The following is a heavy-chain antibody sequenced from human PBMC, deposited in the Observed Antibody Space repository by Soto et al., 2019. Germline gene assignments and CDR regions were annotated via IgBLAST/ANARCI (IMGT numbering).Heavy chain of an antibody. CDR3: AASYYYDSSGYYPYYFDY. CDR1: GFTFTSSA. Sequence: SVKVSCKASGFTFTSSAVQWVRQARGQRLEWIGWIVVGSGNTNYAQKFQERVTITRDMSTSTAYMELSSLRSEDTAVYYCAASYYYDSSGYYPYYFDYWGQGTLVTVS. J-gene: IGHJ4*02. D-gene: IGHD3-22*01. V-gene: IGHV1-58*01. CDR2: IVVGSGNT.